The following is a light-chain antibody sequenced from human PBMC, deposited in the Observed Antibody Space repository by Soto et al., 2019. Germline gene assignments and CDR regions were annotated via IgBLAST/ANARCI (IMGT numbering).Light chain of an antibody. J-gene: IGKJ4*01. CDR3: QQRSNWLT. Sequence: EIVLTQSPATLSLSPGERATLSCRASQSVSSYLAWYQQKPGQAPRLLTYDPSNRATGIPARFSGSGSGTDFTLTISSLEPEDFAVYYCQQRSNWLTFGGGTKVEIK. CDR2: DPS. CDR1: QSVSSY. V-gene: IGKV3-11*01.